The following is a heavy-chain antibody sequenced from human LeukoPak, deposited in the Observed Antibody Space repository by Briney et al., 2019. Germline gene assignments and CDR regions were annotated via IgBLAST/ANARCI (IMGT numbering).Heavy chain of an antibody. D-gene: IGHD6-13*01. CDR1: GFTFSSYG. J-gene: IGHJ4*02. CDR2: IRYDGSNK. CDR3: ASIAAADADSDY. V-gene: IGHV3-30*02. Sequence: GGPLRLSCAASGFTFSSYGMHWVRQAPGKGLEWVAFIRYDGSNKYYADSVKGRFTISRDNSKNTLYLQMNSLRAEDTAVYYCASIAAADADSDYWGQGTLVTVSS.